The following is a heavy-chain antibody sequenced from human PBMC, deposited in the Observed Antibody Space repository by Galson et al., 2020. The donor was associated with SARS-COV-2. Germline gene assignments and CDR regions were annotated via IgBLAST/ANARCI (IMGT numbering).Heavy chain of an antibody. V-gene: IGHV1-69*13. J-gene: IGHJ6*02. CDR2: LIPTFDSI. CDR3: ARVQVGYSGYNLMYYRGMDV. CDR1: GGAFNSYV. Sequence: SVKVSCKASGGAFNSYVINWVRQAPGQGLEWMGALIPTFDSINYAQNFQGRLTIHAEESTSTAYLELSSLRSEDTAVYYCARVQVGYSGYNLMYYRGMDVWGQGTTVTVSS. D-gene: IGHD5-12*01.